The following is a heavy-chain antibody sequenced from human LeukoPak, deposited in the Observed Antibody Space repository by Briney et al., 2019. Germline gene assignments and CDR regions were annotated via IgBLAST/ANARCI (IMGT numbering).Heavy chain of an antibody. CDR3: ARGDHYYYYMDV. Sequence: SETLSLTCTVSGYSISSGYYWGWIRQPPGKGLEWIGSIYHSGSTYYNPSLKSRVTISVDTSKNQFSLKLSSVTAADTAVYYCARGDHYYYYMDVWGKGTTVTVSS. CDR2: IYHSGST. CDR1: GYSISSGYY. J-gene: IGHJ6*03. V-gene: IGHV4-38-2*02.